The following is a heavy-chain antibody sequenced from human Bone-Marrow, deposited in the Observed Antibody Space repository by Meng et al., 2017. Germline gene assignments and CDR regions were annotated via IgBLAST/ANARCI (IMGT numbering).Heavy chain of an antibody. V-gene: IGHV3-15*01. D-gene: IGHD5-18*01. CDR1: GFTFSNAY. Sequence: GESLKISCEGSGFTFSNAYMTWVRQVPGKRLEWVGRIKSKPDGETIDYAAPVKGRFTISRDDSKNTVYLQMNSLRAEDTAVYYCARDGYSYGYTFYYFDYWGQGTLVTVSS. CDR2: IKSKPDGETI. J-gene: IGHJ4*02. CDR3: ARDGYSYGYTFYYFDY.